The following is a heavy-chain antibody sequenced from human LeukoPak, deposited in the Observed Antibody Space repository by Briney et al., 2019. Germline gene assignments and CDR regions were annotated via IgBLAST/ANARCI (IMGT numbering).Heavy chain of an antibody. D-gene: IGHD3-22*01. CDR3: ARISGFPTCYFDY. V-gene: IGHV2-5*08. CDR2: IYWDEDK. Sequence: TLSLTCTVSGGSISSYYWSWIRQPPGKALEWLALIYWDEDKRYNPSLKSRLTITKDTSKNQLVLTMTYMDPVDTATYYCARISGFPTCYFDYWGQGTLVTVSS. CDR1: GGSISSYYW. J-gene: IGHJ4*02.